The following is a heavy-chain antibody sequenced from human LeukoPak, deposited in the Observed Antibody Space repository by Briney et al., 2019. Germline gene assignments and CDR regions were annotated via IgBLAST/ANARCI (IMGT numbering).Heavy chain of an antibody. CDR3: ARENYYDSSGYSSDAFDI. CDR1: GFTFSSYS. J-gene: IGHJ3*02. D-gene: IGHD3-22*01. CDR2: ISSSSSTI. Sequence: GRSLRLSCAASGFTFSSYSMNWVRQAQGKGLEWVSYISSSSSTIYYADSVKGRFTISRDNAKNSLYLQMNSLRAEDTAVYYCARENYYDSSGYSSDAFDIWGQGTMVTVSS. V-gene: IGHV3-48*01.